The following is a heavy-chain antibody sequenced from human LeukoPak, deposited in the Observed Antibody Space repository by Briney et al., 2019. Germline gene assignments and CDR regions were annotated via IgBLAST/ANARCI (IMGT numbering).Heavy chain of an antibody. CDR3: ARAVAGYYFDY. J-gene: IGHJ4*02. CDR1: GFTVSSNY. D-gene: IGHD6-19*01. V-gene: IGHV3-53*01. Sequence: GGSLSLSCAASGFTVSSNYMSWVRQAPGKGLEGVSIIYSGGTTYYADSVKGRFTISRDSSKNTLSLQMNSLRAEDTAMYYCARAVAGYYFDYWGQGTLVTVSS. CDR2: IYSGGTT.